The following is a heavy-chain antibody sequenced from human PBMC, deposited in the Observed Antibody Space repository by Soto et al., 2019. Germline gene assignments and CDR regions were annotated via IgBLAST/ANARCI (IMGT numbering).Heavy chain of an antibody. Sequence: EVQLVESGGGLVQPGGSLRLSCAASGFTFSSYSMNWVRQAPGKGLEWVSYISSSSTTKYYADSVKGRFTISRDNAKNALDRQMNSLRAEDTAVYYCARDGCSGSNCLNWFDPWGQGTLVTVSS. CDR2: ISSSSTTK. CDR3: ARDGCSGSNCLNWFDP. CDR1: GFTFSSYS. V-gene: IGHV3-48*01. D-gene: IGHD2-15*01. J-gene: IGHJ5*02.